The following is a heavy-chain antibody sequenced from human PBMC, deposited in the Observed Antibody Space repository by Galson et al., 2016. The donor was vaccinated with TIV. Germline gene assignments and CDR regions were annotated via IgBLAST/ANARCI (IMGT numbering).Heavy chain of an antibody. CDR2: ISFDESNA. V-gene: IGHV3-30*18. J-gene: IGHJ6*02. CDR1: GFTFSNYG. CDR3: AKDDTPMYSDYGASFYYCGMDV. Sequence: SLRLSCAASGFTFSNYGMHWVRQAPGKGLEWVAIISFDESNAYYADSVKGRFTVSRDNSRNTLSLQMNSLRAEDTAVYYCAKDDTPMYSDYGASFYYCGMDVWGQGTAVTVSS. D-gene: IGHD4-11*01.